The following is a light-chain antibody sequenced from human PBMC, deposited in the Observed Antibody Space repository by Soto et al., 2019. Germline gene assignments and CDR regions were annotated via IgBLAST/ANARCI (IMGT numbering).Light chain of an antibody. CDR2: SNN. CDR3: AAWDDSLNGYV. Sequence: QSVLTQPPSASGTPGQRVTISCSGSSSNIGSNTVNWYQQLPGTAPKLLIYSNNQRPSGVPDRFSDSKSGTSASLAISGLQFEDEADYYCAAWDDSLNGYVFGPGTKLTVL. V-gene: IGLV1-44*01. J-gene: IGLJ1*01. CDR1: SSNIGSNT.